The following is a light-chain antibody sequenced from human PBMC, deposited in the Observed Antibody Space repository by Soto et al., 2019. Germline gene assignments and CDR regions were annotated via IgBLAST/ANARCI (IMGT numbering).Light chain of an antibody. V-gene: IGLV3-21*02. CDR2: NDT. CDR3: QVWDCSSDHWV. J-gene: IGLJ3*02. CDR1: NSGSKS. Sequence: SYELTQPPSVSVAPGQTARITCGGDNSGSKSVHWYQQKPGQAPLLVVYNDTDRPSGIPERFSGSNSSNTATLTISRVEAGGEADYYCQVWDCSSDHWVFGGGTKLTVL.